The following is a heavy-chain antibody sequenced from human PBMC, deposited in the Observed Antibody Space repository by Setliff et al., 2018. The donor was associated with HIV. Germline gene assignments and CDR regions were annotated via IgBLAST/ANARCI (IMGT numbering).Heavy chain of an antibody. CDR2: INHSGTT. Sequence: PSETLSLTCAVYGGSFSGYYWSWIRQPPGKGLEWIGEINHSGTTYYNPSLKSRVTISVDTSKNQFSLKLSSVTAADTAVYYCARSLRGGDERVVAFDIWGQGTMVT. V-gene: IGHV4-34*01. J-gene: IGHJ3*02. CDR3: ARSLRGGDERVVAFDI. D-gene: IGHD3-10*01. CDR1: GGSFSGYY.